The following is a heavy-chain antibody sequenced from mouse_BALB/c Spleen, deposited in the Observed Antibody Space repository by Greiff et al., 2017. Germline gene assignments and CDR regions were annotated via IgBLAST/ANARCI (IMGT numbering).Heavy chain of an antibody. CDR2: IDPANGNT. Sequence: EVQLQQSGAELVKPGASVKLSCTASGFNFKDSYMHWVKQRPEQGLEWIGRIDPANGNTKYDPKFQGKATITADTSSNTAYLQLSSLTSEDTAVYYCARDYGSSFDYWGQGTTLTVSS. D-gene: IGHD1-1*01. CDR3: ARDYGSSFDY. CDR1: GFNFKDSY. V-gene: IGHV14-3*02. J-gene: IGHJ2*01.